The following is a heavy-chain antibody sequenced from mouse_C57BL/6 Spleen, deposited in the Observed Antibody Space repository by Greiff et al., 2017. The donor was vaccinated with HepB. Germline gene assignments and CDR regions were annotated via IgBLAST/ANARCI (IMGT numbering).Heavy chain of an antibody. D-gene: IGHD1-1*01. J-gene: IGHJ1*03. CDR2: INYDGSST. Sequence: EVKLMESEGGLVQPGRSLKLSCTASGFTFSDYYMAWVRQVPEKGLEWVANINYDGSSTYYLDSLKSRFIISRDNAKNILYLQMSSLKSEDTATYYCARDDTTVRGYFDVWGTGTTVTVSS. V-gene: IGHV5-16*01. CDR3: ARDDTTVRGYFDV. CDR1: GFTFSDYY.